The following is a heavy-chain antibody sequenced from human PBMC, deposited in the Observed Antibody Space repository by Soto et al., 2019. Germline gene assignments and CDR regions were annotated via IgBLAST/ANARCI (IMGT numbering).Heavy chain of an antibody. CDR3: ANGRRAEGNYGFYFDF. CDR1: GFTFSSYG. CDR2: SGATGDGT. V-gene: IGHV3-23*01. Sequence: EVQLLESGGGLVQPGGSLRLSCAASGFTFSSYGMTWVRQAPGKGLEWVSVSGATGDGTYYADSVKGRFTISRDNSKHTLYLQMTSVSADDTSVYYCANGRRAEGNYGFYFDFWGQGTVVIVSS. J-gene: IGHJ5*01. D-gene: IGHD1-7*01.